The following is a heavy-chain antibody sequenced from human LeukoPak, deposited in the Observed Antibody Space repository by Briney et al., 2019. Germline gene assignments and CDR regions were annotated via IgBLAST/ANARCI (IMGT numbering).Heavy chain of an antibody. CDR3: AKVHCSSTSCSNWFDP. Sequence: GGSLRLSCAASGFTFSSYGMNWVRQAPGKGLEWVAFIRYDGSNKYYADSVKGRFTIYRDNSKNTLYLQMNSLRAEDTAVYYCAKVHCSSTSCSNWFDPWGQGTLVTVSS. CDR2: IRYDGSNK. D-gene: IGHD2-2*01. J-gene: IGHJ5*02. V-gene: IGHV3-30*02. CDR1: GFTFSSYG.